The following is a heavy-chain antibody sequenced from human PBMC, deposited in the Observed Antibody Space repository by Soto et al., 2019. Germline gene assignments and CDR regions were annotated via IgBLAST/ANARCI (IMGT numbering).Heavy chain of an antibody. V-gene: IGHV1-46*01. Sequence: QVQLVQSGAEVKKPGASVKVSCKASGYTFTSYYMHWVRQAPGQGLEWMGIINPSGGSTSYAQKFKGRVTMTKDTSTSTVYMELSSLRSEDTAVYYCARVDVVGATQIDYWGQGTLVTVSS. CDR1: GYTFTSYY. CDR3: ARVDVVGATQIDY. J-gene: IGHJ4*02. CDR2: INPSGGST. D-gene: IGHD1-26*01.